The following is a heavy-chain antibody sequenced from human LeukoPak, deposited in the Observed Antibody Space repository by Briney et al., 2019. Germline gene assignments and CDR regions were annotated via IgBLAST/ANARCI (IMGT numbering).Heavy chain of an antibody. V-gene: IGHV3-30*03. D-gene: IGHD2-2*01. Sequence: GGSLRLSCAASGFTFSSYAMSWVRQAPGKGLEWVALISYDGKNKYYVDSVKGRLTISRDNSKNTVFLEMNSLRVEDTAVYFCARDGLYQDSDGFDSESFDYWGQGTLVTVSS. CDR2: ISYDGKNK. CDR3: ARDGLYQDSDGFDSESFDY. J-gene: IGHJ4*02. CDR1: GFTFSSYA.